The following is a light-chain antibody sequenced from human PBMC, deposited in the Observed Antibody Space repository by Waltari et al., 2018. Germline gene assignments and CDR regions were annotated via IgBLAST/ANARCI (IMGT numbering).Light chain of an antibody. Sequence: AIQMTQSPSSLSASVGDRVTITCRASQGIRDELGWFQPKPGKAPKLLICAASILESGVPLRFSGSGSGTDFTLTITSLQPEDFATYYCFQDYNYPRTFGQGTKVE. CDR3: FQDYNYPRT. CDR1: QGIRDE. V-gene: IGKV1-6*01. J-gene: IGKJ1*01. CDR2: AAS.